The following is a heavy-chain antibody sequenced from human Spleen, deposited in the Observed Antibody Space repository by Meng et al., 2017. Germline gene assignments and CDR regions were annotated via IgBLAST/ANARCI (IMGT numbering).Heavy chain of an antibody. CDR3: ARGLIVDTDILSYSDAFDI. CDR2: IYQSGST. D-gene: IGHD5-18*01. CDR1: GGSISSNNW. Sequence: SETLSLTCAVSGGSISSNNWWSWVRQSPGKGLEWIGEIYQSGSTNYNPSLRSRVTISVDKPKDQFSLKLSSVTVTDTAMYYCARGLIVDTDILSYSDAFDIWGQGTMVTVSS. J-gene: IGHJ3*02. V-gene: IGHV4-4*02.